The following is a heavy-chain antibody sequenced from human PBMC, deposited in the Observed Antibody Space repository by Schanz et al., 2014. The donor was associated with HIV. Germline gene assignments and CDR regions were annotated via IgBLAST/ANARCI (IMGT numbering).Heavy chain of an antibody. V-gene: IGHV1-69*06. Sequence: QVQLVQSGPEVKKPGASVRVSCETSGYTFFDYDINWVRQAPGQGLEWMGGIIPMLGTATYAQKFQGRVMITADKSTSTVYMELRSLRSEDTAVYYCARGLGDSSSSEPFDIWGQGTKVTVSS. CDR2: IIPMLGTA. D-gene: IGHD6-6*01. J-gene: IGHJ3*02. CDR3: ARGLGDSSSSEPFDI. CDR1: GYTFFDYD.